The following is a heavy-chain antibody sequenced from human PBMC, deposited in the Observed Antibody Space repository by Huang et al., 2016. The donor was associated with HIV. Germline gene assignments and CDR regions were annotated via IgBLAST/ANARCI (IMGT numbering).Heavy chain of an antibody. D-gene: IGHD6-6*01. J-gene: IGHJ4*02. CDR3: ARDWSFGSSTSPAD. CDR2: FNPKRGGT. CDR1: GYTFTDSN. Sequence: QVQLVQSGAEVKNPGASVRVSCKASGYTFTDSNIHWVRQAPGQGLGWMGWFNPKRGGTIYAQRFQGRITMTRDTTISTVHMDLRRIQSDDTAVYFCARDWSFGSSTSPADWGQGTLVTVSS. V-gene: IGHV1-2*02.